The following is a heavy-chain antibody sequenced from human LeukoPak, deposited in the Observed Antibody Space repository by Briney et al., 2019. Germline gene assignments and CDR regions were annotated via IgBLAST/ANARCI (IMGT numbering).Heavy chain of an antibody. CDR3: ARDSVVVPAAIQDY. D-gene: IGHD2-2*01. J-gene: IGHJ4*02. CDR1: GYTFTSYA. V-gene: IGHV1-3*01. CDR2: INAGNGNT. Sequence: ASVKVSCKASGYTFTSYAMHWVRQAPGQRLEWMGWINAGNGNTKYSQKFQGRVTITRDTSASTAYMELSSLRSEDTAVYYCARDSVVVPAAIQDYWGQGTLVTVSS.